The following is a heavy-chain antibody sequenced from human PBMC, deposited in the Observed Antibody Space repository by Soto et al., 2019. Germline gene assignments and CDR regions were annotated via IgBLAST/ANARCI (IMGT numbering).Heavy chain of an antibody. V-gene: IGHV4-30-4*01. J-gene: IGHJ6*02. CDR2: IYYSGST. Sequence: QVQLQESGPGLVKPSQTLSLTCTVSGGSISSGDYYWSWIRQPPGKGLEGIGYIYYSGSTYYNPSLKSRVTISVDTSKNQFSLKLSSVTAADTAVYYCARDLFYGGNPYYGMDVWGQGTTVTVSS. D-gene: IGHD4-17*01. CDR3: ARDLFYGGNPYYGMDV. CDR1: GGSISSGDYY.